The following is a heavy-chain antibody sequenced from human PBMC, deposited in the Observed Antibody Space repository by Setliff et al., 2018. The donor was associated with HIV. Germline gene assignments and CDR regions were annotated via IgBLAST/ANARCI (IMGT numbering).Heavy chain of an antibody. CDR3: ARGQIGYGDY. J-gene: IGHJ4*02. D-gene: IGHD1-1*01. Sequence: GGSLRLSCAASGFTFSGSWMHWVRQAPGEGLVWISRINSDGRSTIYVDSVKGRFTISRDNAKNTLYLQLNSLRVEDTAVYFCARGQIGYGDYWGQGTPVTVSS. V-gene: IGHV3-74*01. CDR1: GFTFSGSW. CDR2: INSDGRST.